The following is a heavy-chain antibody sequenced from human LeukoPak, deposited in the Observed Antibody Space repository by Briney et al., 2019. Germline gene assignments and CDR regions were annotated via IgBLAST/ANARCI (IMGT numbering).Heavy chain of an antibody. CDR1: GFTFSSYW. D-gene: IGHD1-26*01. CDR3: VRGSGGPEY. Sequence: PGGSLRLSCAASGFTFSSYWIHWVRQAPGKGLVWVSRTNNDGSDTVYADSVRGRFTVSRDNAKNTLYLQMNSLRAEDTAVYYCVRGSGGPEYWGQGTLVTVSS. CDR2: TNNDGSDT. V-gene: IGHV3-74*01. J-gene: IGHJ4*02.